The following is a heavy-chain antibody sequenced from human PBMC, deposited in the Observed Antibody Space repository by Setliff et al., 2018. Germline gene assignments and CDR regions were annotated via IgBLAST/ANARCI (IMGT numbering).Heavy chain of an antibody. CDR3: ATGTTDRGIVAYYYYYMDV. J-gene: IGHJ6*03. V-gene: IGHV1-24*01. CDR1: GYTLTELS. Sequence: ASVKVSCKVSGYTLTELSMHWVRQAPGKGLEGMGGFDPEDGETIYEQKFKGRVTMTEDTSTDTAYMELSSLRSEDTAVYYCATGTTDRGIVAYYYYYMDVWGKGTTVTVSS. CDR2: FDPEDGET. D-gene: IGHD6-13*01.